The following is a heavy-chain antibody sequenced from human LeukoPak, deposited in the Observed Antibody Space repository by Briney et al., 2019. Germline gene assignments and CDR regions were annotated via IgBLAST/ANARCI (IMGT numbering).Heavy chain of an antibody. CDR2: IKWDGGST. Sequence: GGSLRLSCAASGFTFDDHGMSWVRQVPGKGLEWVSGIKWDGGSTGYADSVKGRFTISRDNSKNTLYLQMNSLRVEDTAVYYCAKGGAIFGVVIHWFDPWGQGTLVIVSS. CDR3: AKGGAIFGVVIHWFDP. CDR1: GFTFDDHG. D-gene: IGHD3-3*01. J-gene: IGHJ5*02. V-gene: IGHV3-20*04.